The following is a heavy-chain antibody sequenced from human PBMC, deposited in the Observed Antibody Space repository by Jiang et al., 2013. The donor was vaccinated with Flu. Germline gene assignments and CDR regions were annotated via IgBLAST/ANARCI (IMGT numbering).Heavy chain of an antibody. Sequence: SGAEVKKPGASVKVSCKASGYTFTSYAMHWVRQALGQRLEWMGWINAGNGNTKYSQKFQGRVTITRDTSASTAYMELSSLRSEDTAVYYCARDSSGWPFPAEYFQHWGQGTLVTVSS. CDR3: ARDSSGWPFPAEYFQH. J-gene: IGHJ1*01. CDR2: INAGNGNT. D-gene: IGHD6-19*01. CDR1: GYTFTSYA. V-gene: IGHV1-3*01.